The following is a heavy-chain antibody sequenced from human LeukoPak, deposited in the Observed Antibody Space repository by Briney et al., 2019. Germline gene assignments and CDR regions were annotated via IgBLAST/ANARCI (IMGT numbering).Heavy chain of an antibody. CDR1: GFTFSSYA. D-gene: IGHD6-19*01. CDR2: ISYDGSNK. CDR3: ASLYSSGWPTYFDY. V-gene: IGHV3-30-3*01. Sequence: PGGSLRLSCAASGFTFSSYAMHWVRQAPGKGLEWVAVISYDGSNKYYADSVKGRFTISRDNSKNTLYLQMNSLRAEDTAVYYCASLYSSGWPTYFDYWGQGTLVTVSS. J-gene: IGHJ4*02.